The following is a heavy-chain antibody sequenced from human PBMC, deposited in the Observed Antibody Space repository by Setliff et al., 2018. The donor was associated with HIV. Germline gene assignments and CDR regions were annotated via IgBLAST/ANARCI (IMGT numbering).Heavy chain of an antibody. CDR1: GGSFSDFY. D-gene: IGHD2-21*01. CDR2: ISYSGST. V-gene: IGHV4-34*01. CDR3: ARGVARQVVIDRWFDP. Sequence: SETLSLTCAVFGGSFSDFYWSWIRQPPGKGLEWIGEISYSGSTVYNPSLKSRVAMSVDASKNLVSLNLNSVTAADTAIYYCARGVARQVVIDRWFDPWGQGTPVTVSS. J-gene: IGHJ5*02.